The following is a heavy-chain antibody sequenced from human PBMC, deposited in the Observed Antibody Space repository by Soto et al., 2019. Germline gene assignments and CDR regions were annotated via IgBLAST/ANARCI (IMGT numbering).Heavy chain of an antibody. CDR3: ARHSPAVSGNYIDY. J-gene: IGHJ4*02. CDR2: IYYSGST. CDR1: GGSISSYY. D-gene: IGHD6-19*01. V-gene: IGHV4-59*08. Sequence: SETLSLTCTVSGGSISSYYWSWIRQPPGKGLEWIGYIYYSGSTNYNPSLKSRVTISLDTSKNQLSLKLSSVTAAGTAVYYCARHSPAVSGNYIDYWGQGTLVTVSS.